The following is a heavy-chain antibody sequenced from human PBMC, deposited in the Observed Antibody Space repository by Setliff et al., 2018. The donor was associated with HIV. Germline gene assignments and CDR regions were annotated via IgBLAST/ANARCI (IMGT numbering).Heavy chain of an antibody. CDR1: GFTFSDYY. CDR3: TKREAGAKPFDY. J-gene: IGHJ4*02. Sequence: PGGSLRLSCVASGFTFSDYYITWIRHTPEKGLEWLSYISSRGTTKHYTDSLKGRFIVSRDNAMNSSYLHLSSLRAEDTALYYCTKREAGAKPFDYWGRGTLVTVSS. D-gene: IGHD1-26*01. CDR2: ISSRGTTK. V-gene: IGHV3-11*01.